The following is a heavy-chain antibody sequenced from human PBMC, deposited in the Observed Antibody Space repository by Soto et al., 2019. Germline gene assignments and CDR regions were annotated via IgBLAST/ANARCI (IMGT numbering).Heavy chain of an antibody. V-gene: IGHV3-66*01. Sequence: GGSLRLSCAVSGFTVNNNYVSWVRQTPERGLEWVSVIDSGGNTDYADSVRGRFTVSRDTSKNTVYLQMNSLRVEDTAIYYCTRDSSYYGAGRGVLDYWGQGTPVTVSS. CDR3: TRDSSYYGAGRGVLDY. CDR1: GFTVNNNY. CDR2: IDSGGNT. J-gene: IGHJ4*02. D-gene: IGHD3-10*01.